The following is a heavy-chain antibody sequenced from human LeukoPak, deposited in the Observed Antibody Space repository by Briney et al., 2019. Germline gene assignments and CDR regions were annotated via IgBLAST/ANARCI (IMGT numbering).Heavy chain of an antibody. Sequence: ASVKVSCKASGYTFTSYGISWVRQAPGQGLEWMGWISAYNGNTNYAQKLQGRVTMTTDTSTSTAYMELRSLRSDDTAVYYCAGVGRGTGVIPPPDGYSYYGMDVWGQGTTVTVSS. D-gene: IGHD4-23*01. CDR2: ISAYNGNT. V-gene: IGHV1-18*01. J-gene: IGHJ6*02. CDR1: GYTFTSYG. CDR3: AGVGRGTGVIPPPDGYSYYGMDV.